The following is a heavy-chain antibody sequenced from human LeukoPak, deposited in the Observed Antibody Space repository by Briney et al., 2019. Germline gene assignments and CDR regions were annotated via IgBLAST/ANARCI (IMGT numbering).Heavy chain of an antibody. V-gene: IGHV3-7*01. CDR3: ARRHTYYDILTGYYPDYYYYGMDV. D-gene: IGHD3-9*01. J-gene: IGHJ6*02. CDR1: GFTFSSYW. Sequence: PGGSLRLSCAASGFTFSSYWMSWVRQAPGKGLEWVANIKQDGSEKYYVDSVKGRFTISRDNAKNSLYLQMNSLRAEDTAVYYCARRHTYYDILTGYYPDYYYYGMDVWGQGTTVTASS. CDR2: IKQDGSEK.